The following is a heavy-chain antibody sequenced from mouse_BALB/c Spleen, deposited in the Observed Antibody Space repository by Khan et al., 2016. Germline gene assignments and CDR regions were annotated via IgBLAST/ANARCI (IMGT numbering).Heavy chain of an antibody. CDR1: GFSLTDYA. CDR3: AKDPPYYGMHY. Sequence: VQLVESGPGLVATSQSLSITCPVAGFSLTDYAVSWILQPPGKGREWLREMWAGGCKYENSLLKSRLSIRKDNSQGQVLLKVNRPQTDDTGMYYCAKDPPYYGMHYWGQGTSVTVSS. CDR2: MWAGGCK. V-gene: IGHV2-6-5*01. J-gene: IGHJ4*01.